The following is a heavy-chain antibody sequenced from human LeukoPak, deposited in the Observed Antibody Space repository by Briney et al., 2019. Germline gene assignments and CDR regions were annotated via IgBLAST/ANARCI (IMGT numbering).Heavy chain of an antibody. D-gene: IGHD3/OR15-3a*01. V-gene: IGHV3-53*01. J-gene: IGHJ6*02. CDR3: ARSGLTGRGNGLDV. Sequence: GGSLRLSCAVSGPTVSSNYITWVRQAPGKGLEWVSVFLSGGSAHYADSVKARFSMSRDNSRNIVYLQLNSLRADDTAVYYCARSGLTGRGNGLDVWGQGTTVTVSS. CDR1: GPTVSSNY. CDR2: FLSGGSA.